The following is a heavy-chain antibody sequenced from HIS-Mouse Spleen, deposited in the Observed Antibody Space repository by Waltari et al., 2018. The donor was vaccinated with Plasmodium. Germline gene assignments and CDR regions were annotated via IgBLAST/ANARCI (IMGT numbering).Heavy chain of an antibody. CDR2: ISYDGSNK. D-gene: IGHD2-15*01. CDR1: GFPFTRYA. J-gene: IGHJ4*02. Sequence: QVQLVESGGGVVQPGRSLRLSCASSGFPFTRYAMHWVRQAPGKGLEWVAVISYDGSNKYYADSVKGRFTISRDNSKNTLYLQMNSLRAEDTAVYYCARDRRLAFDYWGQGTLVTVSS. V-gene: IGHV3-30-3*01. CDR3: ARDRRLAFDY.